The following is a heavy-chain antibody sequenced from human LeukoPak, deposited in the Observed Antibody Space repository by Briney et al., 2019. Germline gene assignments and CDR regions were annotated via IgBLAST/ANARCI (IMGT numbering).Heavy chain of an antibody. Sequence: ASVKVSCKVSGYTLTELSMHWVRQAPGLGLEWMGEINPSDGSTTYAQKFQGRVTMTRDTSTSTVFMELSSLRSEDTAVYYCVRDHYGSGIVDYWGQGSVVTVSS. V-gene: IGHV1-46*01. CDR2: INPSDGST. D-gene: IGHD3-10*01. J-gene: IGHJ4*01. CDR3: VRDHYGSGIVDY. CDR1: GYTLTELS.